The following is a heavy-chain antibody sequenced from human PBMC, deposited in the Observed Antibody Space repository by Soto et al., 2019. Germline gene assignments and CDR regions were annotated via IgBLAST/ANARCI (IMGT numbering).Heavy chain of an antibody. CDR1: GFTFSKYW. CDR3: AREMPGADDD. D-gene: IGHD1-1*01. Sequence: EVHLVESGGGLVQPGGSLRLSCAASGFTFSKYWFHWVRQAPGKGLMWVSRIDPYDTGITYPDSVKGRFTISRDNPRNTLHLQMESLTAEDTAVYYCAREMPGADDDRGQGTLVSVSS. J-gene: IGHJ4*02. V-gene: IGHV3-74*01. CDR2: IDPYDTGI.